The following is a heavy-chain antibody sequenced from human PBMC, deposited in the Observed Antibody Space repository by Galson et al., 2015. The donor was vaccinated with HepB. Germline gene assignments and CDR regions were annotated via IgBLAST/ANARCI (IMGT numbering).Heavy chain of an antibody. CDR3: ARLKLGVGATTTPLYGMDV. CDR2: IYPGDSDT. Sequence: QSGAEVKKPGESLKISCKGSGYSFTSYWIGWVRQMPGKGLEWMGIIYPGDSDTRYSPSFQGQVTISADKSISTAYLQWSSLKASDTAMYYCARLKLGVGATTTPLYGMDVWGQGTTVTVSS. J-gene: IGHJ6*02. V-gene: IGHV5-51*01. CDR1: GYSFTSYW. D-gene: IGHD1-26*01.